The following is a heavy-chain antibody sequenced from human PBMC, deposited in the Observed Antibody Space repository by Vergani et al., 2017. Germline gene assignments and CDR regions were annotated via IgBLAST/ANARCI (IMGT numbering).Heavy chain of an antibody. Sequence: QVQLVQSGGGVVQPGGSLRLSCVASVFTFNLYGMRWVRQAPGKGLEWVAYVLFDGSNEYYADSVKGRFIFSRDNSNDALYLQMNSLRTDDTAVYYCGRELAYCHEGSCALWGQGSVVTVSS. D-gene: IGHD2-15*01. V-gene: IGHV3-30*02. CDR1: VFTFNLYG. J-gene: IGHJ4*02. CDR3: GRELAYCHEGSCAL. CDR2: VLFDGSNE.